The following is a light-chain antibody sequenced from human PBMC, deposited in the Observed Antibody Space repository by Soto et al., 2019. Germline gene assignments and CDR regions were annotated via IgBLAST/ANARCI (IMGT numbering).Light chain of an antibody. CDR3: QSADSRGTYNVV. V-gene: IGLV3-25*03. J-gene: IGLJ2*01. CDR2: KVS. Sequence: SYELTHPPSVSVSPGQTARIPCYGDALPKQYAYWYQQKPGKAPVLVIYKVSESPSGIPERFSGSSSGRTVTLTISGVQAEDEADYYCQSADSRGTYNVVFGGGTKLTVL. CDR1: ALPKQY.